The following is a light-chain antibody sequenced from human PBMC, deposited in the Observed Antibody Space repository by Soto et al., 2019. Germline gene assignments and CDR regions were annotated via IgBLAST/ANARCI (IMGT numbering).Light chain of an antibody. CDR3: QVWDSGSAHVV. CDR2: SDT. CDR1: NIGSKG. Sequence: SYELTQPPSVSVAPGKTASISSGGNNIGSKGVHWYQQKPGQAPVLVIYSDTDLPPVIPERFSGSNSANLATLTISRVEAGDEADYYCQVWDSGSAHVVFGGGTMVTV. V-gene: IGLV3-21*04. J-gene: IGLJ2*01.